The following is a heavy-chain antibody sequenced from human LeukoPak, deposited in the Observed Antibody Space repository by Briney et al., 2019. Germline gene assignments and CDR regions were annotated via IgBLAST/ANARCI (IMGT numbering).Heavy chain of an antibody. Sequence: SETLSLTCAVYGGSFTIYSWTWIRQPPGKSLEWVGEISPSGNTQYNPSLKSRVTISVDTSKNHFSLKLNSVTAADTAVYYCAKPSNYYGSATDAFDFWGQGTMVTVSS. CDR1: GGSFTIYS. V-gene: IGHV4-34*01. CDR3: AKPSNYYGSATDAFDF. J-gene: IGHJ3*01. CDR2: ISPSGNT. D-gene: IGHD3-10*01.